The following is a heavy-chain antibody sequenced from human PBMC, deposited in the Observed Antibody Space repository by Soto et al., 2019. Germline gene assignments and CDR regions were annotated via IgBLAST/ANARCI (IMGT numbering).Heavy chain of an antibody. Sequence: SATLSITCTVSGGSISGHSWIWIRQPAGRGLEWIGHIYPSGSTSYNPSLRSLVTMSLDTSNNQIFLNLTSVTAADTAVFYCVRGRSYSVYDFWGPGTLVTVSS. D-gene: IGHD5-12*01. CDR3: VRGRSYSVYDF. CDR2: IYPSGST. J-gene: IGHJ4*02. V-gene: IGHV4-4*07. CDR1: GGSISGHS.